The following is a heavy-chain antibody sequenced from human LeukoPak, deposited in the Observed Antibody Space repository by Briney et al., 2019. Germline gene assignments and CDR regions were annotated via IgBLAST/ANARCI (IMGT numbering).Heavy chain of an antibody. V-gene: IGHV4-59*01. CDR1: GGSISSYY. CDR3: ARLGDGYNVKGFRRAFDI. CDR2: IYYSGST. Sequence: SQTLSLTCTVSGGSISSYYWSWIRQPPGKGLEWIGYIYYSGSTNYNPSLKSRVTISVDTSKNQFSLKLSSVTAADTAVYYCARLGDGYNVKGFRRAFDIWGQGTMVTVSS. D-gene: IGHD5-24*01. J-gene: IGHJ3*02.